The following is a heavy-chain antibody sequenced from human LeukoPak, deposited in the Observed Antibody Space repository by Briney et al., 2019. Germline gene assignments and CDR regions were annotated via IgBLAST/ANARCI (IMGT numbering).Heavy chain of an antibody. CDR1: GYSFSTYW. Sequence: PGESLKISCEGSGYSFSTYWIGWVRQMPGKGLEWMGIIYPGDSDTRYSPSFQGQVTISADKSISTAYLQWSSLKASDTAIYYCARRRSGYYGSRSFDYWGQGTLVTVSS. J-gene: IGHJ4*02. D-gene: IGHD3-9*01. CDR3: ARRRSGYYGSRSFDY. V-gene: IGHV5-51*01. CDR2: IYPGDSDT.